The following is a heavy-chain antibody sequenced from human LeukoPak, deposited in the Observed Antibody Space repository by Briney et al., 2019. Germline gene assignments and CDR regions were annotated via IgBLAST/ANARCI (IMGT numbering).Heavy chain of an antibody. Sequence: QTGGSLRLSCAASGFTFSSYAMSWVRQAPGKGLEWVSTISGRCGNTYSADSVKGRFTISRDTSKNTLYLQMNSLRAEDTAVYYCAKTSLGYCSGGSCQGEFDPWGQGTLVTVSS. J-gene: IGHJ5*02. V-gene: IGHV3-23*01. CDR3: AKTSLGYCSGGSCQGEFDP. CDR2: ISGRCGNT. CDR1: GFTFSSYA. D-gene: IGHD2-15*01.